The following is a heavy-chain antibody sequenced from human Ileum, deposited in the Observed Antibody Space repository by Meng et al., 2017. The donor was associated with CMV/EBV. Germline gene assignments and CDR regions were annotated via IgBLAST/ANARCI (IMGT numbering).Heavy chain of an antibody. D-gene: IGHD4-17*01. V-gene: IGHV1-3*04. CDR2: INIGNGDT. CDR3: ARAPPPETTVMGWSGP. Sequence: QVQLVQSGAEVKEPGASVKVSCKASGYSFTNYARNWGRQAPGQRLEWMGRINIGNGDTKLSQRFQGRLTITRDTSATTAYMELSNLRSEDTAIYYCARAPPPETTVMGWSGPWGQGTLVTVSS. J-gene: IGHJ5*02. CDR1: GYSFTNYA.